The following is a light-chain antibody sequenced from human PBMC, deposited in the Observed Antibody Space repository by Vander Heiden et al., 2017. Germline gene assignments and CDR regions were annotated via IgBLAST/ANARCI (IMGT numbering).Light chain of an antibody. CDR1: ALQKQY. J-gene: IGLJ3*02. Sequence: SSYLTPPPSVSFSPRQTARISCAGDALQKQYANWDQQKPGQAPVLVIYKDSERPSGIPERFSGSSSGTTVTLTISGVQAEDEADYYCQSADSSGTPNWVFGGGTKLTVL. CDR3: QSADSSGTPNWV. V-gene: IGLV3-25*03. CDR2: KDS.